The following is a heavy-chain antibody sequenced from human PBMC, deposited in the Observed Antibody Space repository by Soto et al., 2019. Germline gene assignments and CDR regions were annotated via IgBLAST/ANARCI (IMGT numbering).Heavy chain of an antibody. CDR3: ARGFGFDY. J-gene: IGHJ4*02. CDR2: IYYSGST. D-gene: IGHD3-10*01. Sequence: SETLSLTCTVSGVSISSYYWIWIRQPPGKGLEWIGYIYYSGSTNYNPSLKSRVTISVDTSKNQFSLKLSSVTAADTAVYYCARGFGFDYWGQGTLVTVSS. V-gene: IGHV4-59*01. CDR1: GVSISSYY.